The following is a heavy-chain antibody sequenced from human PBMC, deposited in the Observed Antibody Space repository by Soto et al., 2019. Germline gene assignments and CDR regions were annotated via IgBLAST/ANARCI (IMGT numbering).Heavy chain of an antibody. CDR3: AKNGCSSTSCHYYYYYGMDV. Sequence: PGGSMRLSSAASGFTFSSYAMSWVRQAPGKGLEWVSAISGSGGSTYYADSVKGRFTISRDNSKNTLYLQMNSLRAEDTAVYYCAKNGCSSTSCHYYYYYGMDVWAQGTTVTVSS. CDR2: ISGSGGST. V-gene: IGHV3-23*01. J-gene: IGHJ6*02. D-gene: IGHD2-2*01. CDR1: GFTFSSYA.